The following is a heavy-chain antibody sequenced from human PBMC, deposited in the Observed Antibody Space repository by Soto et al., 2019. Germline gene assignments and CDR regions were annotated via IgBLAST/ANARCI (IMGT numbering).Heavy chain of an antibody. J-gene: IGHJ4*02. CDR3: ARNNEYYYDSSGYYSHFDY. D-gene: IGHD3-22*01. V-gene: IGHV4-59*01. Sequence: SETLSLTCTVSGGSISSYYWSWIRQPPGKGLEWIGYIYYSGSTNYNPSLKSRVTISVDTSKNQFSLKLSSVTAADTAVYYCARNNEYYYDSSGYYSHFDYWGQGTVVTVSS. CDR1: GGSISSYY. CDR2: IYYSGST.